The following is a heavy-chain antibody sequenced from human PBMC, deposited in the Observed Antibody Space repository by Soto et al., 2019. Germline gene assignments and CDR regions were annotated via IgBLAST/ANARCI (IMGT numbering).Heavy chain of an antibody. CDR2: IYSNGDT. Sequence: PSETLSLTCSVSSESMNSGGYYWSWIRQHPGKGLEWIGYIYSNGDTYYNPSLKSRVTISVDTSKNQFSLNLTSVTAADTAVYYCXRRGGSSSGYYYYAWGVWGQGTTGTVSS. CDR3: XRRGGSSSGYYYYAWGV. CDR1: SESMNSGGYY. J-gene: IGHJ6*02. V-gene: IGHV4-31*03. D-gene: IGHD6-6*01.